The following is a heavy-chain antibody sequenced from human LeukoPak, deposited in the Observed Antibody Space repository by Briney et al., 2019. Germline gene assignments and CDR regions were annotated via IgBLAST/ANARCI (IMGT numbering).Heavy chain of an antibody. Sequence: SETLSLTCTVSGYSISSGYYWGWIRQPPGKGLEWIGSIYHSGSTYYNPSLKSRVTISVDTSKNQFSLKLSSVTAADTAVYYCARGPKLPLVGDAFDIWGQGTMVTVSS. CDR1: GYSISSGYY. CDR3: ARGPKLPLVGDAFDI. J-gene: IGHJ3*02. CDR2: IYHSGST. D-gene: IGHD1-26*01. V-gene: IGHV4-38-2*02.